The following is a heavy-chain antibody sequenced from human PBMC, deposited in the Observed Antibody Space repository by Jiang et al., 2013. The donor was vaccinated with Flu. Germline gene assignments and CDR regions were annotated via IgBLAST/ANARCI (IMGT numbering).Heavy chain of an antibody. CDR3: ARVDRDGHEDLGY. V-gene: IGHV3-30*04. CDR1: GFTFNTYA. Sequence: VQLVESGGGVVQPGKSLRLSCAASGFTFNTYAMHWVRQAPGKGLEWVAVISHSGATEYYADSVKGRFTISRDNFKNTVYLQMNSLGVEDTGVYYCARVDRDGHEDLGYWGQGTLVTVSS. J-gene: IGHJ4*02. CDR2: ISHSGATE. D-gene: IGHD3-16*01.